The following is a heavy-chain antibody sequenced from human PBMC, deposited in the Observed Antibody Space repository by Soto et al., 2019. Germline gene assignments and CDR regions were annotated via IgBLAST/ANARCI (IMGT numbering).Heavy chain of an antibody. CDR1: GFSFSNYA. CDR3: ARDRTFYYDTTGYYPPSRNWYFDL. J-gene: IGHJ2*01. CDR2: IIGSGGST. V-gene: IGHV3-23*01. D-gene: IGHD3-22*01. Sequence: ESGGDLVQPGGSLRLSCVASGFSFSNYAMSWVRQAPGKGLEWVSAIIGSGGSTYYADSVKGRFTISRDNSKNTLYLQMNSLRAEDTALYYCARDRTFYYDTTGYYPPSRNWYFDLWGRGTLVTVSS.